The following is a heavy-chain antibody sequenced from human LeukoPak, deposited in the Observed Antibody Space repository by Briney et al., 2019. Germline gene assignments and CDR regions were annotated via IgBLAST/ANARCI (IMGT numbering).Heavy chain of an antibody. CDR1: GGSISGYF. J-gene: IGHJ4*02. V-gene: IGHV4-59*01. D-gene: IGHD3-10*01. CDR2: MYYSGST. CDR3: GRAPPPYYYGSGSPVNYFDC. Sequence: SETLSLTCTVSGGSISGYFWSWIRQPPGQGLEWIAYMYYSGSTNYNPTLKSRVTVSVDTSKNHFSLKMSSVTAADTAVYYCGRAPPPYYYGSGSPVNYFDCWGPRTLVTVSS.